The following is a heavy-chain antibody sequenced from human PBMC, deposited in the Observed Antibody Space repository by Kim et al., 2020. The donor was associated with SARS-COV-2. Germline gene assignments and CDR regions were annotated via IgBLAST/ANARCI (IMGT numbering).Heavy chain of an antibody. Sequence: SETLSLTCTVSGYSISSGYYWGWIRQPPGKGLEWIGTMYHSGSTYYNPSLKSRVTISVDTSKNQFSLKLSSVTAADTAVYYCARGYSSGWYDYWGQGTLVTVSS. CDR3: ARGYSSGWYDY. D-gene: IGHD6-19*01. J-gene: IGHJ4*02. V-gene: IGHV4-38-2*02. CDR1: GYSISSGYY. CDR2: MYHSGST.